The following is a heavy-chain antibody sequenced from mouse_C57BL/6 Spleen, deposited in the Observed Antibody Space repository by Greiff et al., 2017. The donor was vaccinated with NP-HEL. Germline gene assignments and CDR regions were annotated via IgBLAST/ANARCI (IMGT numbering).Heavy chain of an antibody. CDR2: ISSGSSTI. V-gene: IGHV5-17*01. CDR3: ARPVGRGPYAMDY. J-gene: IGHJ4*01. D-gene: IGHD4-1*01. CDR1: GFTFSDYG. Sequence: EVMLVESGGGLVKPGGSLKLSCAASGFTFSDYGMHWVRQAPEKGLEWVAYISSGSSTIYYADTVKGRFTISRDNAKNTLFLQMTSLRSEDTAMYYCARPVGRGPYAMDYWGQGTSVTVSS.